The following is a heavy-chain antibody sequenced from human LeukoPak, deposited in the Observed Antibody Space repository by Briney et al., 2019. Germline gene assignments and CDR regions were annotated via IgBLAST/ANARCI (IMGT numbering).Heavy chain of an antibody. CDR2: IYYSGST. CDR3: ARDSGHCSGGSCYDDAFDI. Sequence: SETLSLTCTVSGGSISSYYWSWIRQPPGKGLEGIGYIYYSGSTNYNPSLKSRVTISVDTSKNQFSLKLSSVTAADTAVYYCARDSGHCSGGSCYDDAFDIWGQGTMVTVSS. V-gene: IGHV4-59*01. CDR1: GGSISSYY. J-gene: IGHJ3*02. D-gene: IGHD2-15*01.